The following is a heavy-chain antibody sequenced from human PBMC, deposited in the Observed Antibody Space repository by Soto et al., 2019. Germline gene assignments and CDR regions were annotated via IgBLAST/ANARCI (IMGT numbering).Heavy chain of an antibody. J-gene: IGHJ4*02. CDR3: ATSRISIAVAGETEYYFDY. CDR1: GYIFTGYY. Sequence: ASVKVSCKASGYIFTGYYMHWVRQAPGQGLGWMGWINPNSGDTNYTQKFQGWVTMTRDTSITTAYMELSRLRSDDTAVHYCATSRISIAVAGETEYYFDYWGQGTPVTVSS. V-gene: IGHV1-2*04. CDR2: INPNSGDT. D-gene: IGHD6-19*01.